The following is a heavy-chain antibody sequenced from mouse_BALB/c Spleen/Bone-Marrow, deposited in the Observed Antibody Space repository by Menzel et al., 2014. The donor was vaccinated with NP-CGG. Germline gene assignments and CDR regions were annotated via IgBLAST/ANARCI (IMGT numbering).Heavy chain of an antibody. V-gene: IGHV7-3*02. CDR1: GFTFXDYY. D-gene: IGHD1-1*01. CDR3: ARDYYGNIYAMDY. Sequence: EVMLVESGGGLVQPGGSLRLSCATSGFTFXDYYMSWVRQPPGKALEWLGSIRNKSNGYTTEYSASVKGRFTISRDNSQSILYLQMNTLRAEDSATYYCARDYYGNIYAMDYWGQGTSVTVSS. J-gene: IGHJ4*01. CDR2: IRNKSNGYTT.